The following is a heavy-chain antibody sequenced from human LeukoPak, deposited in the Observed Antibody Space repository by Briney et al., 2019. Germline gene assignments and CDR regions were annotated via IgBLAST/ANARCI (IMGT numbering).Heavy chain of an antibody. J-gene: IGHJ4*02. CDR3: ARDRRGYGGNFDY. CDR2: ITTSSTYI. D-gene: IGHD4-23*01. Sequence: GGSLRLSCAASGFTFSSYSMSWVRQAPGKGLEWVSSITTSSTYISYADSVKGRFTISRDNSKNTLYLQMNSLRAEDTAVYYCARDRRGYGGNFDYWGQGTLVTVSS. CDR1: GFTFSSYS. V-gene: IGHV3-21*01.